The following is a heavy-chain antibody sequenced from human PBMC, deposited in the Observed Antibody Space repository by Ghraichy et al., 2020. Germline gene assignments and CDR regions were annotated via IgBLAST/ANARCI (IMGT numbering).Heavy chain of an antibody. D-gene: IGHD4-17*01. CDR1: GYTLTELS. V-gene: IGHV1-24*01. CDR3: TTATRALDYGDYGCCDS. Sequence: SVKVSCKDSGYTLTELSMHWVRQAPGKGLEWMGGFDPEGGETIYAAKFQGRVPMTEDTSTDTAYMELSSLRSEDTAVYYCTTATRALDYGDYGCCDSWGQGTLVTVSS. J-gene: IGHJ4*02. CDR2: FDPEGGET.